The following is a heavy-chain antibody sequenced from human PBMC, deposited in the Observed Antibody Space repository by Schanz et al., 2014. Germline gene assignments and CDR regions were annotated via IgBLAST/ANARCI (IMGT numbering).Heavy chain of an antibody. CDR1: GYTFVSYS. Sequence: QVQLLQSGAEVKKPGASVKVSCKASGYTFVSYSMHWVRQAPGQGLEWMGIINPSGGGTSYALRFQDRVTVTRDTSRSTVYMELSSLRSEDTAVYYCARDGVDAAAGGNYWGQGTLVTVSS. D-gene: IGHD6-13*01. CDR3: ARDGVDAAAGGNY. J-gene: IGHJ4*02. V-gene: IGHV1-46*03. CDR2: INPSGGGT.